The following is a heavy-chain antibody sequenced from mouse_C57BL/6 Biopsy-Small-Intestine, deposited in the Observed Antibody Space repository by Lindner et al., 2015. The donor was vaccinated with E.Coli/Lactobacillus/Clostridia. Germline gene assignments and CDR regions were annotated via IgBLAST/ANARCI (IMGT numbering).Heavy chain of an antibody. D-gene: IGHD1-1*01. CDR1: GYTFTDYY. CDR2: INPYNGDT. CDR3: TRNYASSDWYFDV. V-gene: IGHV1-19*01. J-gene: IGHJ1*03. Sequence: VQLQESGPVLVKPGTSVKMSXKVSGYTFTDYYMNWVKQSHGKSLEWIGVINPYNGDTRYNQKFKGKATLTVDKSSSTAYMELNSLTSEDSAVYYCTRNYASSDWYFDVWGTGTTVTVSS.